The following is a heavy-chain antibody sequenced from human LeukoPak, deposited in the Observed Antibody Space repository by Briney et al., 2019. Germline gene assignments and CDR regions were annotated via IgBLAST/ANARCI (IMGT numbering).Heavy chain of an antibody. V-gene: IGHV3-53*01. Sequence: GGPLRLSCAASGFTVSSNYMSWVRQAPGKGLEWVSVIYSGGSTYYADSVKGRFTISRDNSKNTLYLQMNSLRAEDTAVYYCARDPTHEAFDIWGQGTMVTVSS. CDR2: IYSGGST. J-gene: IGHJ3*02. CDR1: GFTVSSNY. CDR3: ARDPTHEAFDI.